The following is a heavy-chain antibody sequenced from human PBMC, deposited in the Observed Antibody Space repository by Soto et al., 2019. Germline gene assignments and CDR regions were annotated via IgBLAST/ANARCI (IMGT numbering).Heavy chain of an antibody. J-gene: IGHJ6*02. CDR3: ARGRYCSSTSCYVRPYYYYGMDV. V-gene: IGHV3-21*01. CDR2: ISSSSSYI. D-gene: IGHD2-2*01. Sequence: EVQLVDSGGGLVKPGGSLRLSCAASGFTFSSYSRNWVLQAPGKGLEWFSSISSSSSYIYYADSVKGRFTISRDNAKNSLYLQMNSLRAEDTAVYYCARGRYCSSTSCYVRPYYYYGMDVWGQGTTVTVSS. CDR1: GFTFSSYS.